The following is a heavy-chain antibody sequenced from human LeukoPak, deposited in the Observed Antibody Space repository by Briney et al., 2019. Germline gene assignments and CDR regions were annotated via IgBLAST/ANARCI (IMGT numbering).Heavy chain of an antibody. CDR1: GGSISSGDYA. CDR3: ARDLGGYGVGDY. D-gene: IGHD5-12*01. J-gene: IGHJ4*02. V-gene: IGHV4-30-4*08. CDR2: IFYSGST. Sequence: PSETLSLTCTVSGGSISSGDYAWRWIRQPPGKGLEWIGYIFYSGSTAYNPSLKRRVTISVDTSKNQFSLKLRSVTAADTAVYYCARDLGGYGVGDYWGQGTLVTVSS.